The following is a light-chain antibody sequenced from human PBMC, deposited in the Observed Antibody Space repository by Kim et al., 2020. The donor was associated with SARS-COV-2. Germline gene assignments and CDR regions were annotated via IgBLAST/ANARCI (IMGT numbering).Light chain of an antibody. CDR2: GAS. Sequence: YQGERATPSGRASQSVSSNLAWYQQKPGQAPRLLIYGASTRATGIPARFSGSGSGTEFTLTISSLQSEDFAVYYCQQYNNWPPLTFGGGTKVEIK. CDR3: QQYNNWPPLT. V-gene: IGKV3-15*01. CDR1: QSVSSN. J-gene: IGKJ4*01.